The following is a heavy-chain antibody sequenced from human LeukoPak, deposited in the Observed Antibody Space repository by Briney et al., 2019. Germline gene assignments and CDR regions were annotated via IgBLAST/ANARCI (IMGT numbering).Heavy chain of an antibody. V-gene: IGHV3-30*02. D-gene: IGHD2-15*01. CDR2: IRYDGSNK. CDR3: AKDRPLYCSGGSCYSPYYFDY. J-gene: IGHJ4*02. Sequence: PGGSLRLSCVASGFTFSSYSMNWVRQAPGKGLEWVAFIRYDGSNKYYADSVKGRFTISRDNSKNTLYLQMNSLRAEDTAVYYCAKDRPLYCSGGSCYSPYYFDYWGQGTLVTVSS. CDR1: GFTFSSYS.